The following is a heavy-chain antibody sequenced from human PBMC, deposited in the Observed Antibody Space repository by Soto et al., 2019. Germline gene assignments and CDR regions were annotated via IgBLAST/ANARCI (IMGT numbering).Heavy chain of an antibody. CDR3: ARARSRQRGGDN. CDR2: INANGGGT. CDR1: GYTFSDYI. J-gene: IGHJ4*01. Sequence: QVHLVQSGTEVKKAGASVKVSCKASGYTFSDYILQWVRQAPGQGLEWMGGINANGGGTEFAQKFQDRITLTMDKSTTTVFMELIRLKSDDTAIYFCARARSRQRGGDNWGQGTLVSVSS. V-gene: IGHV1-2*02. D-gene: IGHD2-15*01.